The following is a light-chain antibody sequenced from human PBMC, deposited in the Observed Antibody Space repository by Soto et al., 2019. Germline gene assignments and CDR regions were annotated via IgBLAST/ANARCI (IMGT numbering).Light chain of an antibody. CDR3: QQYSDNPT. V-gene: IGKV1-5*01. Sequence: DIQLTQSPSTLSASIGDRAVITCRASQTIDRWLAWYQQRPGLAPKLLIYDASTLESGVPSRFSGSGSETEFTLSISSLKPDDFATYHCQQYSDNPTFGQGTTVEVK. CDR1: QTIDRW. CDR2: DAS. J-gene: IGKJ1*01.